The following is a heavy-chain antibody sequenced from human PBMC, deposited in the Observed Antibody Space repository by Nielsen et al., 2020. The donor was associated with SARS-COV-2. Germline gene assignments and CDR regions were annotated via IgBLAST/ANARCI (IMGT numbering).Heavy chain of an antibody. CDR3: AKGAAAAPFDY. CDR1: GFTFNIYA. V-gene: IGHV3-23*01. J-gene: IGHJ4*02. CDR2: TSASGAST. D-gene: IGHD6-13*01. Sequence: GESLKISCAASGFTFNIYAMAWVRRAPGRGLEWVSGTSASGASTYYADSVKGRFSISRDNSRNTLYLQMNSLRVEDTAIYYCAKGAAAAPFDYWGQGTLVTVSS.